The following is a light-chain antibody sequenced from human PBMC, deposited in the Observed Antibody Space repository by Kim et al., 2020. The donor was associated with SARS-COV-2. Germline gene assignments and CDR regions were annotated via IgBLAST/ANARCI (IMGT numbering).Light chain of an antibody. CDR2: KAS. CDR1: QSISTW. J-gene: IGKJ1*01. CDR3: QKYNSYPWT. V-gene: IGKV1-5*03. Sequence: DIQMTQSPSTLSASVGDRVTITCRASQSISTWLAWYQQKPGKAPKFLIYKASRLESGVPSRFSGSGSGTEFTLTVSSLQPDDFATYYCQKYNSYPWTFGQGTKVDIK.